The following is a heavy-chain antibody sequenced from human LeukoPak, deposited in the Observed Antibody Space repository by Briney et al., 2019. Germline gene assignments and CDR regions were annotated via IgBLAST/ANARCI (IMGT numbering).Heavy chain of an antibody. CDR1: GFTFSSYS. CDR3: ATYDNWVAGDV. D-gene: IGHD3-22*01. CDR2: ISSSSTI. V-gene: IGHV3-48*04. J-gene: IGHJ6*02. Sequence: GGSLRLSCAASGFTFSSYSMNWVRQAPGKGLEWVSYISSSSTIYYADSVKGRFTISRDNAKNSLFLQMNSLRVEDTAVYYCATYDNWVAGDVWGQGTTVSVSS.